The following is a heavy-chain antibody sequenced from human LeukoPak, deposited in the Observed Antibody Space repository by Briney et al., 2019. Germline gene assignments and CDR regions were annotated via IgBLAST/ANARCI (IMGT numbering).Heavy chain of an antibody. J-gene: IGHJ4*02. Sequence: ASVKVSRKASAYTFTGHYMHWVRQAPGQGLEWMGWIYPNSGGTNYPQKFQGRVTMTRDTSISTAYMELSRLRSDDTAVYYCARASRPTVTIDPYYFDYWGQGTLVTVSS. V-gene: IGHV1-2*02. CDR1: AYTFTGHY. CDR3: ARASRPTVTIDPYYFDY. CDR2: IYPNSGGT. D-gene: IGHD4-17*01.